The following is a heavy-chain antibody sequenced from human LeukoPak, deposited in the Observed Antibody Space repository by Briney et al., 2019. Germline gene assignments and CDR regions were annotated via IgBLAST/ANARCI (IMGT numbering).Heavy chain of an antibody. CDR3: VRDFRSADY. J-gene: IGHJ4*02. V-gene: IGHV3-74*01. CDR1: GFTFSTYC. CDR2: ICPDGTVT. Sequence: GGSLRLSCAASGFTFSTYCVHWVRHAPGKGPMWVSRICPDGTVTNYADSVKARFIISRDNARNTVYLQMNSLRVEDTAVYYCVRDFRSADYWGQGTLVTVSS.